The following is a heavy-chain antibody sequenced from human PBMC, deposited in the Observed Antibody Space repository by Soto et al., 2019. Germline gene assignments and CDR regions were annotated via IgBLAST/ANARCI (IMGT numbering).Heavy chain of an antibody. CDR1: GFTFSSYG. J-gene: IGHJ3*02. V-gene: IGHV3-30*18. Sequence: QVQLVESGGGVVQPGRSLRLSCAASGFTFSSYGMHWVRQAPGKGLEWVAVISYDGSNKYYADSVKGRFTISRDNSKNTLYLQMNSLRAEDTAVYYCAKVPITGTTDDAFDIWGQGTMVTVSS. CDR2: ISYDGSNK. D-gene: IGHD1-7*01. CDR3: AKVPITGTTDDAFDI.